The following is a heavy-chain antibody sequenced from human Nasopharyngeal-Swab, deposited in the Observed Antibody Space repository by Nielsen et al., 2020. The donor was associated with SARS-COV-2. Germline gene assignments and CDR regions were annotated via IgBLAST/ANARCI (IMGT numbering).Heavy chain of an antibody. J-gene: IGHJ4*02. CDR2: ISYDGSNK. CDR3: AKLILYCSGGSCSFDY. Sequence: GGSLRLSCAASGFTFSSYGMHWVRQAPGKGLEWVAVISYDGSNKYYADSVKGRFTISRDNSKNTLYLQMNSLRAEDTAVYYCAKLILYCSGGSCSFDYWGQGTLVTVSS. CDR1: GFTFSSYG. D-gene: IGHD2-15*01. V-gene: IGHV3-30*18.